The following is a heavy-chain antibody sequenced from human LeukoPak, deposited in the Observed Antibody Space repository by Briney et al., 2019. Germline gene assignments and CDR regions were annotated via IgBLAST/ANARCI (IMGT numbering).Heavy chain of an antibody. CDR1: GFPLRTYG. Sequence: PGGSLRLSCAASGFPLRTYGMSWVRQAPGEGLEWVSTISGSNGRTYYAGSVKGRFTISKDNSKYTLYLQMNSLRAEDTAVYYCARELTDFTHYYGMDVWGQGTTVTVSS. CDR3: ARELTDFTHYYGMDV. CDR2: ISGSNGRT. V-gene: IGHV3-23*01. D-gene: IGHD3-3*01. J-gene: IGHJ6*02.